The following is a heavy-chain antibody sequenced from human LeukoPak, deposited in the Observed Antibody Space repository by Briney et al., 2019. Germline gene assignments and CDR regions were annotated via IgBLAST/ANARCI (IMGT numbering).Heavy chain of an antibody. CDR1: GYNLTNYW. CDR2: IAPSDSYT. V-gene: IGHV5-10-1*01. Sequence: GESLKISCKASGYNLTNYWIGWVRQVPGKGLEWMGRIAPSDSYTNYNPSFEGHVTMSVEKSITTVYLQWSSLKASDTAMYYCVRQPPGVYDTTQNWFDPWGQGTLVTVSS. CDR3: VRQPPGVYDTTQNWFDP. D-gene: IGHD3-22*01. J-gene: IGHJ5*02.